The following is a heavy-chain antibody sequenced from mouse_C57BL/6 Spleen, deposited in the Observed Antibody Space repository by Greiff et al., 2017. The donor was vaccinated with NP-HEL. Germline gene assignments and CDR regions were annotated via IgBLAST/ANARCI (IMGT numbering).Heavy chain of an antibody. CDR1: GYTFTSYG. V-gene: IGHV1-81*01. D-gene: IGHD1-1*01. CDR3: ARHYGSTHYYAMDY. CDR2: IYPRSGNT. J-gene: IGHJ4*01. Sequence: QVQLQQSGAELARPGASVKLSCKASGYTFTSYGISWVKQRTGQGLEWIGEIYPRSGNTYYNEKFKGKATLTADKSSSTAYMELRSLTSEDSAVYFCARHYGSTHYYAMDYWGQGTSVTVSS.